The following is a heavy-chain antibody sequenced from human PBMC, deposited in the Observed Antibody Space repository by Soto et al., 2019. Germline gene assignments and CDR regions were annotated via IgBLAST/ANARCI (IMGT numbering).Heavy chain of an antibody. V-gene: IGHV4-34*01. D-gene: IGHD6-19*01. CDR3: ARGLITGSHFSGGWYYFDS. CDR2: INHSGSA. Sequence: QVQLQQSGAGLLKPSETLSLTCAVYGESFSGHIWTWIRQTPGKGLQWIGQINHSGSASYNPSLKSRVTLSVHTSHSQFSLELSSVTAADTAVYYCARGLITGSHFSGGWYYFDSWGQGTQVTVSS. J-gene: IGHJ4*02. CDR1: GESFSGHI.